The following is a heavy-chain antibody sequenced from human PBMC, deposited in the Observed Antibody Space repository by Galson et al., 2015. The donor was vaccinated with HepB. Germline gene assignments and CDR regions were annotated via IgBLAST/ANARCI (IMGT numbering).Heavy chain of an antibody. CDR3: ARDLMGATDY. CDR1: GFTFDSYA. J-gene: IGHJ4*02. CDR2: ISCDGSNK. V-gene: IGHV3-30*04. D-gene: IGHD1-26*01. Sequence: SLRLSCAASGFTFDSYAMHWVRQAPGKGLEWVAGISCDGSNKYYADSVKGRFTISRDNSKNSLYLQMNSLRAEDTAVYYCARDLMGATDYWGQGTLVTVSS.